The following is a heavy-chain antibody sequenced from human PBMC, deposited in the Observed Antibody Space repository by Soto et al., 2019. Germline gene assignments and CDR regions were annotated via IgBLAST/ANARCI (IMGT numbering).Heavy chain of an antibody. Sequence: QVHLQQWGAGVLKPSETLSLTCAVYGGSLSGSFWSWIRQPPGRGLDWNWEINHSGSTNYGPSPRGRVTWAVDTSTNQLSRKLRSGTAADSAAYYCARGRAMWWVGRKFDSYVMDVWGKGTTVTVSS. CDR2: INHSGST. D-gene: IGHD2-21*01. J-gene: IGHJ6*04. CDR1: GGSLSGSF. CDR3: ARGRAMWWVGRKFDSYVMDV. V-gene: IGHV4-34*02.